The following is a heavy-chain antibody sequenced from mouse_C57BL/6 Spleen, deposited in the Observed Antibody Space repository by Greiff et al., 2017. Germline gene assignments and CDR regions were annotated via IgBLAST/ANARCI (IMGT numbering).Heavy chain of an antibody. J-gene: IGHJ1*03. CDR1: GFTFSSYA. CDR3: TRDGHYYGSSWWYFDV. D-gene: IGHD1-1*01. CDR2: ISSGGDYI. V-gene: IGHV5-9-1*02. Sequence: EVQVVESGEGLVKPGGSLKLSCAASGFTFSSYAMSWVRQTPEKRLEWVAYISSGGDYIYYADTVKGRFTISRDNARNTLYLQMSSLKSEDTAMYYCTRDGHYYGSSWWYFDVWGTGTTVTVSS.